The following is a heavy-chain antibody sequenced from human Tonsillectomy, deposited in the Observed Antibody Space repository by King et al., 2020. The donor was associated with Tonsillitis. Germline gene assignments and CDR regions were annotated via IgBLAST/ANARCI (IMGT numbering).Heavy chain of an antibody. Sequence: VQLQESGPGLVKPSETLSLTCTVSGGSISSYYWSWIRQPPGKGLEWIGYIYYSGSTNYNPSLKSQVTISVDTSKNQFSLKLSSVTAADTAVYYCASTIRDVNYYDSSGYYFDYWGQGTLVTVSS. J-gene: IGHJ4*02. D-gene: IGHD3-22*01. CDR3: ASTIRDVNYYDSSGYYFDY. V-gene: IGHV4-59*08. CDR2: IYYSGST. CDR1: GGSISSYY.